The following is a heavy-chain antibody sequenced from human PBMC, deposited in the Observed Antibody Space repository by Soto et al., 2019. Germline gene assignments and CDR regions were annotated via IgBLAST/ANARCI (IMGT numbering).Heavy chain of an antibody. CDR1: GGSTSSDNY. D-gene: IGHD3-16*01. V-gene: IGHV4-30-4*01. CDR3: AREGGESSDGLYYLDS. CDR2: IYYSGNT. J-gene: IGHJ4*02. Sequence: SETLSLTCTVSGGSTSSDNYWSWIRQPPGKGLEWIGHIYYSGNTDYNPSLKSRLAISIDTSKNQFSLKLSSVTAADTAVYFCAREGGESSDGLYYLDSWGQGTLVTVSS.